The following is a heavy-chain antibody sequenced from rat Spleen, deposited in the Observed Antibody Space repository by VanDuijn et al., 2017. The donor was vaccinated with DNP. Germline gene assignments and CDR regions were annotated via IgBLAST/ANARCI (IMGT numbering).Heavy chain of an antibody. Sequence: EVQVVESGGGLVQPGRSLKLSCATSGFTFSNYAMNWIRQAPTRGLEWVAYIRYDGGSTKYGDSVKGRFTISRDNAKNTLYLQMSSLRSEDMATYYCARWNSGHFDYWGQGVMVPVSS. J-gene: IGHJ2*01. CDR1: GFTFSNYA. CDR2: IRYDGGST. V-gene: IGHV5-19*01. CDR3: ARWNSGHFDY. D-gene: IGHD4-3*01.